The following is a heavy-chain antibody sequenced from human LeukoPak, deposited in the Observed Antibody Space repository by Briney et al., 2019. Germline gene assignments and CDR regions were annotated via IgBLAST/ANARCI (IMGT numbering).Heavy chain of an antibody. CDR2: IYSGGST. CDR1: GFTVSSNY. V-gene: IGHV3-53*01. Sequence: GGSLRLSCAASGFTVSSNYMSWVRQAPGKGLEWVSVIYSGGSTYYADSVKGRFTISRDNSKNTLYLQMNSLRADDTAVYYCASPVFGGLATRGAFDYWGQGTLVTVSS. D-gene: IGHD3-10*01. CDR3: ASPVFGGLATRGAFDY. J-gene: IGHJ4*02.